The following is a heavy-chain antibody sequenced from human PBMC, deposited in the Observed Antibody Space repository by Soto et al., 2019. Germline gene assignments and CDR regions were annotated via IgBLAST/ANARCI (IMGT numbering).Heavy chain of an antibody. J-gene: IGHJ6*02. Sequence: GGSLRLSCAGSGFTFRSYAMTWVRQAPGKGLEWVSTLSDSGGHTYYADSVKGRFTISRDNPKNTLYLQMNSLRAEDTAVYYCAKDSQSVSVSAARVYGMDVWGQGTTVTVSS. CDR2: LSDSGGHT. CDR1: GFTFRSYA. V-gene: IGHV3-23*01. CDR3: AKDSQSVSVSAARVYGMDV. D-gene: IGHD2-2*01.